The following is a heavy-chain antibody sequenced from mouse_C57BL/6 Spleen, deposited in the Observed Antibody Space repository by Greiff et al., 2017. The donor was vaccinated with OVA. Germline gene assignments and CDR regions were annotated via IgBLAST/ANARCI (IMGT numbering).Heavy chain of an antibody. Sequence: EVHLVESGGGLVKPGGSLKLSCAASGFTFSDYGMHWVRQAPEKGLEWVAYISSGSSTIYYADTVKGRFTISRDTAKNTLFLQMTSLRSEDTAMYYCARGYYDYDGYFDVWGTGTTVTVSS. V-gene: IGHV5-17*01. CDR1: GFTFSDYG. D-gene: IGHD2-4*01. CDR2: ISSGSSTI. CDR3: ARGYYDYDGYFDV. J-gene: IGHJ1*03.